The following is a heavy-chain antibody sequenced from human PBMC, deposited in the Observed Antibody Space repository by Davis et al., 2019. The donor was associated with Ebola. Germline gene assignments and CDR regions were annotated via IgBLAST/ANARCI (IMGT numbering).Heavy chain of an antibody. D-gene: IGHD3-22*01. CDR3: ARGSSCYYDSSGYYYVLGY. CDR1: GGSISSYY. J-gene: IGHJ4*02. Sequence: SETLSLTCTVSGGSISSYYWSWIRQPPGKGLEWIGYIYYSGSTNYNPSLKSRVTISVDTSKNQFSLKLSSVTAADTAVYYCARGSSCYYDSSGYYYVLGYWGQGTLVTVSS. V-gene: IGHV4-59*01. CDR2: IYYSGST.